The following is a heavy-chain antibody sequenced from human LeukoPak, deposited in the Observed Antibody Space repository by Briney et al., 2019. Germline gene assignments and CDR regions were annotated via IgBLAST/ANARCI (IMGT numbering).Heavy chain of an antibody. CDR1: GYTFTGYY. Sequence: ASVKVSCKASGYTFTGYYMHWVRQAPGRGLEWMGWFNPNSGGTNYAQKFQGWVTMTRDTSISTAYMELSRLRSDDTAVYYCAREGSYYYDSSGYPLRYWGQGTLVTVSS. CDR2: FNPNSGGT. D-gene: IGHD3-22*01. J-gene: IGHJ4*02. V-gene: IGHV1-2*04. CDR3: AREGSYYYDSSGYPLRY.